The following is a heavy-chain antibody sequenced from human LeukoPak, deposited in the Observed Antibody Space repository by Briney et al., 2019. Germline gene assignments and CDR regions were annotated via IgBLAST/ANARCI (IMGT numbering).Heavy chain of an antibody. CDR1: GFTFSSYS. V-gene: IGHV3-21*01. D-gene: IGHD6-13*01. CDR2: ISSSSSYI. J-gene: IGHJ4*02. Sequence: PGGSLRLSCAASGFTFSSYSMNWVRQAPGKGLEWVSSISSSSSYIYYADSVKGRFTISRDNAKNSLYLQMNSLRAEDTAVYYCARVRGGYSSSWYDVWGQGTLVTVSS. CDR3: ARVRGGYSSSWYDV.